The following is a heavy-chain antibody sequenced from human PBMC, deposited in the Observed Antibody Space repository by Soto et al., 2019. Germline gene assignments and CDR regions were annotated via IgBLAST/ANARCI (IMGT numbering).Heavy chain of an antibody. D-gene: IGHD3-22*01. V-gene: IGHV1-18*01. J-gene: IGHJ4*02. CDR2: ISAYNGNT. CDR1: GYSFASYG. Sequence: QVQLVQSGAEGKKPGASVKVSCKASGYSFASYGISWVRQAPGQGLEWMGWISAYNGNTNYAQNLQGRVTMTTDTSTNTAYMELRSLRSDDKAVYYCARSYYYESSGYYPPDYWGQGTLVTVSS. CDR3: ARSYYYESSGYYPPDY.